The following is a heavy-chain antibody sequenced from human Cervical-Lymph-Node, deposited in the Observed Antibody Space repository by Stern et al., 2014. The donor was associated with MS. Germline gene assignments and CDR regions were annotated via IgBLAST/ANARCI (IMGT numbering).Heavy chain of an antibody. CDR1: DYTFTSYG. CDR2: ISGYNGKI. J-gene: IGHJ4*02. D-gene: IGHD1-26*01. CDR3: ARDRWDRVFDY. Sequence: VQLVESGAEVKKPGASVKVSCKASDYTFTSYGISWVRQAPGQGLEWMGWISGYNGKIDYAQKFQGRVTMTIDISTTTAYMELRSLKSDDTAVYYCARDRWDRVFDYWGQGTLSPSPQ. V-gene: IGHV1-18*01.